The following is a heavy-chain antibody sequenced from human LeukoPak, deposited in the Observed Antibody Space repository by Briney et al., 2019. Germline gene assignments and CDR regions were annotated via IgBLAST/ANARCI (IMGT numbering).Heavy chain of an antibody. CDR1: GFIFSSYE. Sequence: AGGSLRLSCAASGFIFSSYEMNWVRQAPGKGLEWVSYISSSGSTKYYADSVKGRFTISRDNAKNSLYLQMNSLRAEDTAVYYCAKGGQQLVGFQFDYWGQGTLVTVSS. CDR2: ISSSGSTK. D-gene: IGHD6-6*01. V-gene: IGHV3-48*03. J-gene: IGHJ4*02. CDR3: AKGGQQLVGFQFDY.